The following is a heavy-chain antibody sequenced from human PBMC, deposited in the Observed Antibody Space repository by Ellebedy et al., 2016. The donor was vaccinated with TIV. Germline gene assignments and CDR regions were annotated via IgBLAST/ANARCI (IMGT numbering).Heavy chain of an antibody. CDR2: IIPIFGTA. V-gene: IGHV1-69*06. CDR1: GGTFSSYA. Sequence: SVKVSCXASGGTFSSYAISWVRQAPGQGLEWMGGIIPIFGTANYAQKFQGRVTITADKSTSTAYMELSSLRSEDTAVYYCARDVSSAGAYYFDYWGQGTLVTVSS. D-gene: IGHD3-16*02. CDR3: ARDVSSAGAYYFDY. J-gene: IGHJ4*02.